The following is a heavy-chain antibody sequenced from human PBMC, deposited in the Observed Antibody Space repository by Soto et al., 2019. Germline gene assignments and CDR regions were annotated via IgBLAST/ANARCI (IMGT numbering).Heavy chain of an antibody. V-gene: IGHV3-30*18. Sequence: QVQLVESGGGVVQPGRSLRLSCAPSGFSFSDFGMHWVRQAPGQGLEWVAAISHDGSNQYYGDSVKGRFSISRDHSNNRLYLQMNNLKVEDSAIYFCAKETRSRAVTATRVNGMDVWGQGTTVTVSS. CDR3: AKETRSRAVTATRVNGMDV. J-gene: IGHJ6*02. CDR1: GFSFSDFG. CDR2: ISHDGSNQ. D-gene: IGHD2-21*02.